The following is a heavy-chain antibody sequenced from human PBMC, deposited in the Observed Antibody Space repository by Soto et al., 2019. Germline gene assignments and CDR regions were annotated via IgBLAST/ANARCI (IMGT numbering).Heavy chain of an antibody. D-gene: IGHD3-9*01. Sequence: SETLSLTCTVSGGSVTSGGYFWNWIRQHPEKGLEWIGSLYYNGSTYYNPSLKSRLSISVDTSKNLFSLRLSSVTAADTAVYYCAREGHYHISTGLEYWGQGALVTVSS. J-gene: IGHJ4*02. CDR2: LYYNGST. CDR1: GGSVTSGGYF. CDR3: AREGHYHISTGLEY. V-gene: IGHV4-31*03.